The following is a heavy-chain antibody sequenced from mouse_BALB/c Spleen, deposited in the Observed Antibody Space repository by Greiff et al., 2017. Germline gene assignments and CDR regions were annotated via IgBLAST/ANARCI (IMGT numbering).Heavy chain of an antibody. D-gene: IGHD2-4*01. J-gene: IGHJ3*01. Sequence: VQLKQSGPELVKPGASVKISCKASGYTFTDYNMHWVKQSHGKSLEWIGYIYPYNGGTGYNQKFKSKATLTVDNSSSTAYMELRSLTSEDSAVYYCARLDYDYDWFAYWGQGTLVTVSA. CDR3: ARLDYDYDWFAY. V-gene: IGHV1S29*02. CDR2: IYPYNGGT. CDR1: GYTFTDYN.